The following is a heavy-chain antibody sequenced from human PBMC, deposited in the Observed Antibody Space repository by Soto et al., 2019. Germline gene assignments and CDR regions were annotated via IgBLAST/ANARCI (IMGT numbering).Heavy chain of an antibody. CDR1: GYTFTSYY. CDR2: INPSGGST. D-gene: IGHD5-18*01. V-gene: IGHV1-46*01. Sequence: ASVKVSCKASGYTFTSYYMHWVRQAPGQGLEWMGIINPSGGSTSYAQKFQGRVTMTRDTSTSTVYMELSSLRSEDTSVYYCARDQSGYSYGVGDAFDIWGQGTMVTVSS. CDR3: ARDQSGYSYGVGDAFDI. J-gene: IGHJ3*02.